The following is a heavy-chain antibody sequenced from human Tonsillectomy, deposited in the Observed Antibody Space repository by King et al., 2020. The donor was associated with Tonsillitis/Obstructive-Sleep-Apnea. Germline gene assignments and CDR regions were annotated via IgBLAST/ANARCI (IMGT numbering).Heavy chain of an antibody. CDR1: GFIFSDYG. D-gene: IGHD2-21*01. J-gene: IGHJ3*01. Sequence: VQLVESGGGVVQPGRSLRLSCAAAGFIFSDYGMHWVRQAPGKGLEWVAVIWYDGRNQYYADSVRGRFTISRDSSKSTLYLQMKRLRVEDTAVYYCARGSSCAGATCSSDAFNVWGQGSMVTVSS. V-gene: IGHV3-33*01. CDR2: IWYDGRNQ. CDR3: ARGSSCAGATCSSDAFNV.